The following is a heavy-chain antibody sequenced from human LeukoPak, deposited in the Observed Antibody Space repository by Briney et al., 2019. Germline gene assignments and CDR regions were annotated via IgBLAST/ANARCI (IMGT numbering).Heavy chain of an antibody. CDR3: AKIQDSSGWPDY. D-gene: IGHD6-19*01. Sequence: GGSLRLSCAASGFTFSSYAMSWVRQAPGKGLEWVSAISGSGGSAYYADSVKGRFTISRDNSKNTLYLQMNSLRAEDTAVYYCAKIQDSSGWPDYWGQGTLVTVSS. J-gene: IGHJ4*02. CDR1: GFTFSSYA. V-gene: IGHV3-23*01. CDR2: ISGSGGSA.